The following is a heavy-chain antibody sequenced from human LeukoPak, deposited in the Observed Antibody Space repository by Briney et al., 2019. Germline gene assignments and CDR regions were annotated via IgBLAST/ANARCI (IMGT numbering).Heavy chain of an antibody. CDR2: ISSSSSTI. CDR3: ARVGVR. J-gene: IGHJ4*02. Sequence: GGSLRLSCAASGFTFSSYSMNWVRQAPGKGLEWVSYISSSSSTIYYADSVKGRFTTSRDNAKNSLYLQMNSLRAEDTAVYYCARVGVRWGQGTLVTVSS. D-gene: IGHD3-10*01. CDR1: GFTFSSYS. V-gene: IGHV3-48*04.